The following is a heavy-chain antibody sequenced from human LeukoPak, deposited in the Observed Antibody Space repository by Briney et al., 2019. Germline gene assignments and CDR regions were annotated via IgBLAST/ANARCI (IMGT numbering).Heavy chain of an antibody. Sequence: GRSLRLSCAASGFTFDDYAMHWVRQAPGKGLEWVSGISWNSGSIGYADSVKGRFTISRDNAKNSLYLQMNSLRAEDTALYYCAKDMGFLEWLSLDVWGKGTTVTVSS. D-gene: IGHD3-3*01. J-gene: IGHJ6*04. CDR3: AKDMGFLEWLSLDV. V-gene: IGHV3-9*01. CDR2: ISWNSGSI. CDR1: GFTFDDYA.